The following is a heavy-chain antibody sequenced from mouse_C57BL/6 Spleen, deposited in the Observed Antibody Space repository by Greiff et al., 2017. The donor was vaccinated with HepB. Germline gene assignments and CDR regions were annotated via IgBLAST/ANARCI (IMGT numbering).Heavy chain of an antibody. Sequence: VQLQQSGPVLVKPGASVKMSCKASGYTFTDYYMNWVKQSHGKSLEWIGVINPYNGGTSYNQKFKGKATLTVDKSSSTAYMELNSLTSEDSAVYYCARVNYYGTTGYFDYWGQGTTLTVSS. V-gene: IGHV1-19*01. J-gene: IGHJ2*01. CDR3: ARVNYYGTTGYFDY. D-gene: IGHD1-1*01. CDR1: GYTFTDYY. CDR2: INPYNGGT.